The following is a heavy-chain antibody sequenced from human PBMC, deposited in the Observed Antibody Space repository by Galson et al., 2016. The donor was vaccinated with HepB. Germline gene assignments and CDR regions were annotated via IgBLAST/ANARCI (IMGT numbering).Heavy chain of an antibody. D-gene: IGHD3-3*02. J-gene: IGHJ4*02. Sequence: SLRLSCAASGFTFSTYAMHWVRQAPGKGLEWVAVISYDGNKKYYAASVNGRFTIARDNSENTLYLQMHSLRAEDTAVYYCARQGRYHFESKGDYWGPGTPVTVSS. CDR1: GFTFSTYA. CDR2: ISYDGNKK. CDR3: ARQGRYHFESKGDY. V-gene: IGHV3-30-3*01.